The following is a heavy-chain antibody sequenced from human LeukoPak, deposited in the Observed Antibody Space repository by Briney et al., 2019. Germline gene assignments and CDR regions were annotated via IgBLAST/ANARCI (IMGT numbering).Heavy chain of an antibody. J-gene: IGHJ6*03. CDR1: GFTFSSYA. Sequence: PGGSLRLSCAASGFTFSSYAMSWVRQAPGKGLEWVSAISGSGGSTYYADSVKGRFTISRDNSKNTLYLQMNSLRAEDTAVYYCVKRVSYYYYMDVWGKGTTVAVSS. V-gene: IGHV3-23*01. CDR2: ISGSGGST. CDR3: VKRVSYYYYMDV.